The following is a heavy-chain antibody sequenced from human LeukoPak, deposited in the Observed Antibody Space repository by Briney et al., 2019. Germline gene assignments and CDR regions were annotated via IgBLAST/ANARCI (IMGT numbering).Heavy chain of an antibody. CDR1: VGPISLGDYY. CDR3: ARVRYGVL. J-gene: IGHJ4*02. D-gene: IGHD4-17*01. CDR2: IYYSGST. V-gene: IGHV4-30-4*02. Sequence: NPSDTQSLTCTVSVGPISLGDYYGSSSPRPPAKGLEWIGYIYYSGSTYYKPSLKSRVSISVDTSKNQFSLKLSSVTAADTAVYYCARVRYGVLWGEGTLVSVSS.